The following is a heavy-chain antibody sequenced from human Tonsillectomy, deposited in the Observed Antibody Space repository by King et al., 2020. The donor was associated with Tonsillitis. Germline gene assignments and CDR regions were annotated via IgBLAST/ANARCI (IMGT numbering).Heavy chain of an antibody. CDR2: ISGSGGST. J-gene: IGHJ4*02. V-gene: IGHV3-23*04. CDR1: GFTFSSYA. CDR3: AKGRYSSGWYDY. Sequence: VQLVESGGGLVQPGGSLRLSCAASGFTFSSYAMSWVRQAPGKGLEWVSAISGSGGSTYYADPVKGRFTHSRDNSKNTRYLQMNSLRAEDTAVYYCAKGRYSSGWYDYWGQGTLVTVSS. D-gene: IGHD6-19*01.